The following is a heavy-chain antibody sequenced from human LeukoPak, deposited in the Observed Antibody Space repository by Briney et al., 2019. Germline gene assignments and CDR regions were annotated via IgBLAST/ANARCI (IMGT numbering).Heavy chain of an antibody. J-gene: IGHJ4*02. Sequence: SGPTLVKPTQTLTLTCTFSGFSLRTSGVGVGWIRQPPGKALEWLALIYWNDDKRYSPSLKSRLTITKDTSKNQVVLTMSNMDPVDTATYYCAHSGRFLEWLRGATDYFDYWGQGTLVTVSS. CDR1: GFSLRTSGVG. CDR3: AHSGRFLEWLRGATDYFDY. CDR2: IYWNDDK. V-gene: IGHV2-5*01. D-gene: IGHD3-3*01.